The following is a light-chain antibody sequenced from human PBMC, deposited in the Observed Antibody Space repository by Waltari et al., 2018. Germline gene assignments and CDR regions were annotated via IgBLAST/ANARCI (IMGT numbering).Light chain of an antibody. CDR2: GTS. CDR3: QHYVSLPVT. J-gene: IGKJ1*01. Sequence: EILLTQSPGTLSLSPGGRATLPCRASQSVGRSLAWYQQKPGQPPRLLIYGTSNRATGIPDRFSGGGSGTDFSLTISRLEPEDVAVYYCQHYVSLPVTFGQGTKVEIK. CDR1: QSVGRS. V-gene: IGKV3-20*01.